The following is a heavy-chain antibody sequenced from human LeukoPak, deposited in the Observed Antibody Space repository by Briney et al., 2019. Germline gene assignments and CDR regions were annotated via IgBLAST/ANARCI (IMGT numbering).Heavy chain of an antibody. CDR2: IYYGGRT. CDR1: GGSISSSSYY. CDR3: ATSVTSSSGWYYGY. V-gene: IGHV4-39*01. D-gene: IGHD6-19*01. J-gene: IGHJ4*02. Sequence: SETLSLTCSVSGGSISSSSYYWGWIRQPPGKGLEWIGTIYYGGRTYHNPSLKSRVTMPVDTSKNQFSLKLSSVTAADTAIYYCATSVTSSSGWYYGYWGQGSLVTVSS.